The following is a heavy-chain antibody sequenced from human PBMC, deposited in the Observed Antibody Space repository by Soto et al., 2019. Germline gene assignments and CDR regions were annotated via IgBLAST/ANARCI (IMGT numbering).Heavy chain of an antibody. V-gene: IGHV3-23*01. CDR1: GFTFSSYA. CDR3: AKYDWVVPAAYTLPYYMDV. J-gene: IGHJ6*03. D-gene: IGHD2-2*01. Sequence: GGSLRLSCAASGFTFSSYAMSWVRQAPGKGLEWVSAISGSGGSTYYADSVKGRFTISRDNSKNTLYLQMNSLRAEDTAVYYCAKYDWVVPAAYTLPYYMDVWGKGTTVTVSS. CDR2: ISGSGGST.